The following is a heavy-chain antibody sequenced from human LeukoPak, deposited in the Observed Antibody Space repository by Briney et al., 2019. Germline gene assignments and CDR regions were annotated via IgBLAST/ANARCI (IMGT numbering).Heavy chain of an antibody. V-gene: IGHV3-30*04. CDR2: ISYDGSNK. D-gene: IGHD3-3*01. J-gene: IGHJ6*03. CDR1: GFTFSSCA. Sequence: GRSLRLSCAASGFTFSSCAMHWVRQAPGKGLEWVAVISYDGSNKYYADSVKGRFTISRDNSKNTLYLQMNSLRAEDTAVYYCASTPPYLTIFGVVIRDYYYMDVWGKGTTVTVSS. CDR3: ASTPPYLTIFGVVIRDYYYMDV.